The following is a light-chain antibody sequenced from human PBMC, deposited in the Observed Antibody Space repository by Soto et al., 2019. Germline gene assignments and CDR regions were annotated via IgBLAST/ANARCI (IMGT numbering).Light chain of an antibody. CDR3: QQYGSSPGFT. J-gene: IGKJ3*01. CDR2: GAS. CDR1: QSVSSSY. Sequence: EIVLTQSPGTLSLSPGERATLSCRASQSVSSSYLAWYQQKPGQAPRLLIYGASCRATGIPDRFSGSGSGTDFTLTISRLEPEDFAVYYCQQYGSSPGFTFGPGTKVDIK. V-gene: IGKV3-20*01.